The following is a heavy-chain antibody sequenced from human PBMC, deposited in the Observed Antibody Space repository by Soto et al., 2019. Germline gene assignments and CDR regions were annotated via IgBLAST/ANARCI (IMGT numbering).Heavy chain of an antibody. CDR2: IIPIFGTA. V-gene: IGHV1-69*13. D-gene: IGHD2-15*01. CDR1: GGTFSSYA. J-gene: IGHJ4*02. Sequence: SVKVSCKASGGTFSSYAISWVRQAPGQGLEWMGGIIPIFGTANYAQKFQGRVTITADESTSTAYMELSSLRSEDTAVYYCARDVVSLRGFDYWGQGTLVTVSS. CDR3: ARDVVSLRGFDY.